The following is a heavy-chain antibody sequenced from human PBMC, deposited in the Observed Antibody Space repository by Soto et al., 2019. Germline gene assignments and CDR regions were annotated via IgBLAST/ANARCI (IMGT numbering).Heavy chain of an antibody. V-gene: IGHV4-31*11. J-gene: IGHJ4*02. CDR3: ARWVKVSLAYFDS. Sequence: SETLSLTCAVSGAYMRNYYYYWSWVRQKPGKDLEWIGHMHHSGRTHYNPSPKSRVAISVDTSTNQFSLYLNSVTAADTAVYDCARWVKVSLAYFDSWGQGTPVTVSS. CDR1: GAYMRNYYYY. D-gene: IGHD6-13*01. CDR2: MHHSGRT.